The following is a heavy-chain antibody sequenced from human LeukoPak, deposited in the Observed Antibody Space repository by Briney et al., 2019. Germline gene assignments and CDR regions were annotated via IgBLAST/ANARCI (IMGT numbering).Heavy chain of an antibody. CDR1: GFTFSSYA. Sequence: GGSLRLSCAASGFTFSSYAMSWVRQAPGKGLEWVSAISGSGGNAYYADSVKGRFTISRDNSKNTLYLQMNSLRAEDTAAYYCASTDAYQLLNGWGQGTLVTVSS. J-gene: IGHJ4*02. V-gene: IGHV3-23*01. CDR2: ISGSGGNA. CDR3: ASTDAYQLLNG. D-gene: IGHD2-2*01.